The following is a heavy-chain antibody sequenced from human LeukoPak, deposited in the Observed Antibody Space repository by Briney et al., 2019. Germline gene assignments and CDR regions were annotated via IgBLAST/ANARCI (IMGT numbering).Heavy chain of an antibody. CDR2: TDQDGSEK. J-gene: IGHJ3*01. Sequence: RSGGSLRLSCAASGLTFSSYAMSWVRQAPGKGLEWVASTDQDGSEKTYVDSVKGRFTISRDNAKNSLYLQMNSLRAEDTALYYCVRYPRSHDSGTLGSAFDLWGQGTMVTVSS. CDR1: GLTFSSYA. V-gene: IGHV3-7*01. D-gene: IGHD3-10*01. CDR3: VRYPRSHDSGTLGSAFDL.